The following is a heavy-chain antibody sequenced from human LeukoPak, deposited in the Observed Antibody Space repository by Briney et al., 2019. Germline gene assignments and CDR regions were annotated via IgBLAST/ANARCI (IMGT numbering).Heavy chain of an antibody. CDR3: ARATPPYGSGSPSLYYYGMDV. V-gene: IGHV4-4*07. D-gene: IGHD3-10*01. CDR2: IYTSGST. J-gene: IGHJ6*02. CDR1: GGSISSYY. Sequence: SETLSLTCTVSGGSISSYYWSWIRQPAEKGLEWIGRIYTSGSTNYNPSLKSRVTMSVDTSKNQFSLKLSAVTAADTAVYYCARATPPYGSGSPSLYYYGMDVWGQGTTVTVSS.